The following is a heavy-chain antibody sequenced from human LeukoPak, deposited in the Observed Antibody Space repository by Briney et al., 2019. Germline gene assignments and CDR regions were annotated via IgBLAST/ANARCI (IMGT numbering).Heavy chain of an antibody. CDR2: ISGSGGST. V-gene: IGHV3-23*01. D-gene: IGHD6-19*01. Sequence: GGSLRLSCAASGFTFSSYAMSWVRQAPGKGLEWVSAISGSGGSTYYADSVKGRFTISRGNSKNTLYLQTNSLRAEDTAVYYCAKLTDSSGFWLDYWGQGTLVTVSS. CDR1: GFTFSSYA. J-gene: IGHJ4*02. CDR3: AKLTDSSGFWLDY.